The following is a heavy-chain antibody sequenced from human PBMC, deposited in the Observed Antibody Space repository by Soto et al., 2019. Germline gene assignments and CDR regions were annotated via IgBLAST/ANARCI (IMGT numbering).Heavy chain of an antibody. V-gene: IGHV3-23*01. CDR1: GFTFSRYA. CDR3: AKGXIEVAVAAPYFDY. J-gene: IGHJ4*02. CDR2: ISYSGGST. Sequence: EVQLLESGGDLVQPGGSLRLSCAASGFTFSRYAMSWVRQAPGKGLEWVSSISYSGGSTYYADSVKGRFTISRDISKNTLYLQXNSLKAEDTAVYYCAKGXIEVAVAAPYFDYWGQGTLVTVSS. D-gene: IGHD2-15*01.